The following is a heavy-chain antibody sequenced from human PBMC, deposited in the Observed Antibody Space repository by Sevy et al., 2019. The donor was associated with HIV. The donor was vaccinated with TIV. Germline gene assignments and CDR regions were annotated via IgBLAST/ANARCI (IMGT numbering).Heavy chain of an antibody. CDR1: GGSISSGNYY. V-gene: IGHV4-30-4*01. D-gene: IGHD6-6*01. Sequence: SETLSLTCTVSGGSISSGNYYWHWIRQPPGKGLEWIGYISYTGNTYYNPSLKSPVTISVDTSNNQFSLRLTSVTAADMAVYYCARDATEYTCSSVWFDPWCQGTLVTVSS. CDR3: ARDATEYTCSSVWFDP. CDR2: ISYTGNT. J-gene: IGHJ5*02.